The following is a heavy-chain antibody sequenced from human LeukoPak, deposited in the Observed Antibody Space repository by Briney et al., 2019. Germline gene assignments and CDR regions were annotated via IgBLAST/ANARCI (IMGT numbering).Heavy chain of an antibody. D-gene: IGHD6-19*01. CDR2: IKQDGSEK. J-gene: IGHJ6*03. Sequence: GGSLRLSCAASGFTFSSYWMSWVRQAPGKGLEWVANIKQDGSEKYYVDSLKGRFTISRDNAKNSLYLQMNSLRAEDTAVYYCAKDLVQWLVRVYYMDVWGKGTTVTVSS. CDR1: GFTFSSYW. CDR3: AKDLVQWLVRVYYMDV. V-gene: IGHV3-7*01.